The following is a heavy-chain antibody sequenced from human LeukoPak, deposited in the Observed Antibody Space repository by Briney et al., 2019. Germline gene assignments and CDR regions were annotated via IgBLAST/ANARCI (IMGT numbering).Heavy chain of an antibody. J-gene: IGHJ4*02. CDR3: AKASGYSSSWPY. CDR2: ISYDGSNK. V-gene: IGHV3-30*04. CDR1: GFTFSSYA. Sequence: GRSLRLSCAASGFTFSSYAMHWVRQAPGKGLEWVAVISYDGSNKYYADSVKGRFTISRDNSKNTLYLQMNSLRAEDTAVYYCAKASGYSSSWPYWGQGTLVTVSS. D-gene: IGHD6-13*01.